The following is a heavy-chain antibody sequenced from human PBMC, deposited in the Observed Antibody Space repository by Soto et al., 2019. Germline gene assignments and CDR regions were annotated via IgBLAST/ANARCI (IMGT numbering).Heavy chain of an antibody. CDR2: ISSSSSTI. V-gene: IGHV3-48*02. CDR1: GFTFSSYS. D-gene: IGHD3-22*01. Sequence: QPGGSLRLSCAASGFTFSSYSMNWVRQAPGKGLEWVSYISSSSSTIYYADSVKGRFTISRDNAKNSLYLQMNSLRDEDTAVYYCARDGVDYYDSSGYYVYFDYWGQGTLVTVSS. CDR3: ARDGVDYYDSSGYYVYFDY. J-gene: IGHJ4*02.